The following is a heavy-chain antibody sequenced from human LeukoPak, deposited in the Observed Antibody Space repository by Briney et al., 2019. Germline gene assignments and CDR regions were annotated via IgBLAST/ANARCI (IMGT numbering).Heavy chain of an antibody. CDR3: ARGYCSSTSCYNEYFQH. Sequence: ASVKVSCKASGGTFSSYAISWVRQAPGQGLEWMGGIIPIFGTANYAQKFQGRVTITADESTSTAYMELSSLRSEDTAVYYCARGYCSSTSCYNEYFQHWGQGTLVTVSS. V-gene: IGHV1-69*13. D-gene: IGHD2-2*02. CDR2: IIPIFGTA. J-gene: IGHJ1*01. CDR1: GGTFSSYA.